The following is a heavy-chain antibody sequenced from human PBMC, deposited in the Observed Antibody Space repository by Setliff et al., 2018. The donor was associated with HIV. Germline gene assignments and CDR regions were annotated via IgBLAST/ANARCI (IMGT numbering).Heavy chain of an antibody. V-gene: IGHV3-33*06. CDR3: AKGIQLWPFDY. CDR1: GFTFSKAW. Sequence: SLRLSCAASGFTFSKAWMHWVRQAPGKGLEWVAVIWYDGSIEYYADSVKGRFTISRDTSKNTLYLQMNSLRAEDTAVYYCAKGIQLWPFDYWGQGTLVTVSS. D-gene: IGHD5-18*01. J-gene: IGHJ4*02. CDR2: IWYDGSIE.